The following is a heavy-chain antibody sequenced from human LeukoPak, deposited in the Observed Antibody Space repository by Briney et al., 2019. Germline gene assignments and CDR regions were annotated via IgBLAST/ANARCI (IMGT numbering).Heavy chain of an antibody. CDR2: IYYSGST. J-gene: IGHJ6*02. Sequence: SETLSLTCTVSGGSISSYYWSWIRQPPGKGLEWIGYIYYSGSTNYNPSLKSRVTISVDTSKNQFSLKLSSVTAADTAVYYCARDGIAAAATDYYGMDVWGQGTTVTVSS. V-gene: IGHV4-59*01. D-gene: IGHD6-13*01. CDR1: GGSISSYY. CDR3: ARDGIAAAATDYYGMDV.